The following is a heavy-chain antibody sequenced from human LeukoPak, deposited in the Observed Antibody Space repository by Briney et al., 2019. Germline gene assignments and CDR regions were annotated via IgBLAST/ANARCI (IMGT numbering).Heavy chain of an antibody. CDR1: GFTFVTYV. J-gene: IGHJ6*03. CDR2: ISQTGTIE. D-gene: IGHD2-15*01. Sequence: GGSLRLSCAASGFTFVTYVIHWDRQAPGKGLEWVAVISQTGTIETYADSVQGRFTISRDNSKNTVYLQMTSLKTEDTAVYYCARDRAVALPTYYYYMDVWGKGTTVTVSS. V-gene: IGHV3-30*04. CDR3: ARDRAVALPTYYYYMDV.